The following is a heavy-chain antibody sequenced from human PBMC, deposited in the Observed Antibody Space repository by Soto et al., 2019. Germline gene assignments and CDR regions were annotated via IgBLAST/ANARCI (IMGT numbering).Heavy chain of an antibody. V-gene: IGHV3-23*01. J-gene: IGHJ4*02. D-gene: IGHD3-10*01. CDR2: ISGSGGST. Sequence: WGSLRLSCAASGFTFSSYAMSWVRQAPWKWLEWVSAISGSGGSTYYADSVKGRLTISRDNSRNTLYLQMNSLRAEDTAVYYCAKDKGTYYYGSGSSFFDYWGQGTLVTVSS. CDR1: GFTFSSYA. CDR3: AKDKGTYYYGSGSSFFDY.